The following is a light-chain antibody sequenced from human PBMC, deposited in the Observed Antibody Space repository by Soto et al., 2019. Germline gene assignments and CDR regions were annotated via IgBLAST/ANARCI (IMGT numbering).Light chain of an antibody. CDR2: DAS. CDR3: QQYETFSGT. Sequence: DIQMSQSPSCLSASVGCRVTVTCRASQSVSGWLAWYQQKPGEAPKLLIYDASALPRGVPSRFSGSGSGTKFTLTIASLQPDDFATYYCQQYETFSGTFGPGTKVDI. V-gene: IGKV1-5*01. J-gene: IGKJ1*01. CDR1: QSVSGW.